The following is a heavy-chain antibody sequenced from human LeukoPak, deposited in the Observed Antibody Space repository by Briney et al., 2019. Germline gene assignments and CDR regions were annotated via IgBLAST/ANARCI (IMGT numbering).Heavy chain of an antibody. CDR3: ARRDSSGWYFDY. CDR1: GYSFTSYW. D-gene: IGHD6-19*01. CDR2: IYPGDSDT. V-gene: IGHV5-51*01. J-gene: IGHJ4*02. Sequence: GGALKISCKGSGYSFTSYWIGWVRRMPGRGVEGMGIIYPGDSDTRYSPSFQGQVTISADKSISTAYLQWSSLKASDTAMYYCARRDSSGWYFDYWGQGTLVTVSS.